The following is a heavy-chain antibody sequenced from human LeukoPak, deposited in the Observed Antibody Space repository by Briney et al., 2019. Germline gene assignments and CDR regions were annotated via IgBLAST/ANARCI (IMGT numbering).Heavy chain of an antibody. CDR2: FDLDDGET. J-gene: IGHJ4*02. CDR3: ARANDCSNSDFDY. Sequence: GASETLSCKVSGYGLTVLSMHWVRQAHGNGIERMGGFDLDDGETIYAQKFQGRVTMTEDTSTDTVYMELSTVTAEDTAVYYCARANDCSNSDFDYWGQGTLVTVSS. CDR1: GYGLTVLS. D-gene: IGHD4-11*01. V-gene: IGHV1-24*01.